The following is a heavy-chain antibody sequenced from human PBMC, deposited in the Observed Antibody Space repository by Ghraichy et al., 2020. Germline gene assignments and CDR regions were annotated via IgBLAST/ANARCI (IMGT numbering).Heavy chain of an antibody. CDR2: IYYSGRT. CDR3: ASYISGSMIAY. V-gene: IGHV4-39*01. CDR1: GGSISTSGHY. Sequence: SETLSLTCTVSGGSISTSGHYWGWIRQPPGKGLEWIGSIYYSGRTYSNPSLKSRVTMSIDTSMNQFSLRVSSVTASDTAVYYCASYISGSMIAYWGQGTLVTVSS. J-gene: IGHJ4*02. D-gene: IGHD5-18*01.